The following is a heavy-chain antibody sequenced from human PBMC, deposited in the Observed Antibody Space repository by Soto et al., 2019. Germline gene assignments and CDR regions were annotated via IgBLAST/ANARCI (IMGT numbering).Heavy chain of an antibody. V-gene: IGHV4-59*08. CDR2: VYYTGDT. Sequence: QVELQQSGPGLVKPSGTLSLTCTVSSGPDSSHNWGWIRQPPGRGLEWIGYVYYTGDTSYNPSLKSRATISAATSTNIISLTLSSVTAADTAVYYCVRQGIDYLHGLVDVWGQGTTVGVSS. J-gene: IGHJ6*02. D-gene: IGHD1-26*01. CDR1: SGPDSSHN. CDR3: VRQGIDYLHGLVDV.